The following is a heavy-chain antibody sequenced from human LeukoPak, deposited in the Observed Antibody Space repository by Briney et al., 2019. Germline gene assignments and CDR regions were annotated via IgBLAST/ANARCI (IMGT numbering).Heavy chain of an antibody. CDR3: AKDGGLWVSAHWGDS. D-gene: IGHD7-27*01. J-gene: IGHJ4*02. CDR1: GFTFSSYA. CDR2: ISGSGGST. V-gene: IGHV3-23*01. Sequence: GGSLRLSCAASGFTFSSYAMSWVRQAPGKGLEWVSAISGSGGSTYYADSVKGRFTVSRDNSKNTLYLQMNSLRAEDTAVYYCAKDGGLWVSAHWGDSWGRGTLVTVSS.